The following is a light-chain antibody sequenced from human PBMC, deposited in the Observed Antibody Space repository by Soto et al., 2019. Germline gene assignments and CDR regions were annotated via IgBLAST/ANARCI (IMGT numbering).Light chain of an antibody. V-gene: IGLV1-40*01. CDR3: HSYDSSLSGVV. J-gene: IGLJ2*01. CDR2: GNS. CDR1: SSNIGAGYD. Sequence: QPVLTQPPSVSGAPGQRVTISCTGSSSNIGAGYDVHWYQQLPGTAPKLLIYGNSNRPSGVPDQFSGSKSGTSASLVITGLQAEYEADDYCHSYDSSLSGVVFGGGTKLTVL.